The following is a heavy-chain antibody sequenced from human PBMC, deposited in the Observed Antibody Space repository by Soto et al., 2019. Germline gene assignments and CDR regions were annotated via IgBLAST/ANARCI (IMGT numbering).Heavy chain of an antibody. D-gene: IGHD6-13*01. CDR1: GGSISSGGYY. CDR2: SYQLGVT. V-gene: IGHV4-61*08. CDR3: ARDSYSCSWTPGGFEP. Sequence: PSEPLSRTCTVSGGSISSGGYYWSWIRPDPVGGLEWIGYSYQLGVTSYTPSLRRRVTISVDTSKNQFTVKLRSVAAADTAVYYCARDSYSCSWTPGGFEPWGQGTLVTVS. J-gene: IGHJ5*02.